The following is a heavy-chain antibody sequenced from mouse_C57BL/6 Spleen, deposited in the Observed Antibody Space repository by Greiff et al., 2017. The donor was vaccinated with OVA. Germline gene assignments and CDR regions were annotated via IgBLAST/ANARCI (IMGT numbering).Heavy chain of an antibody. J-gene: IGHJ3*01. CDR2: ISSGGDYI. D-gene: IGHD4-1*01. CDR3: TRGGWDGFAY. CDR1: GFTFSSYA. V-gene: IGHV5-9-1*02. Sequence: DVQLVESGEGLVKPGGSLKLSCAASGFTFSSYAMSWVRQTPEKRLEWVAYISSGGDYIYYADTVKGRFTISRDNARNTLYLQMSSLKSEDTAMYYCTRGGWDGFAYWGQGTLVTVSA.